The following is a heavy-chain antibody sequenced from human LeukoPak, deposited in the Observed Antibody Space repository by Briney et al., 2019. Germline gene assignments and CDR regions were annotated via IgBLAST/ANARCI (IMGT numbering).Heavy chain of an antibody. J-gene: IGHJ6*02. Sequence: PGGSLRLSCAASGFTFSSYSMNWVRQAPGKGLEWVSYISSSSSTIYYADSVKGRFTISRDNAKNSLYLQMNSLRAEDTAVYYCARSHYYDSSAYYFNYGLDVWGQGTTVIVSS. CDR2: ISSSSSTI. CDR1: GFTFSSYS. D-gene: IGHD3-22*01. V-gene: IGHV3-48*01. CDR3: ARSHYYDSSAYYFNYGLDV.